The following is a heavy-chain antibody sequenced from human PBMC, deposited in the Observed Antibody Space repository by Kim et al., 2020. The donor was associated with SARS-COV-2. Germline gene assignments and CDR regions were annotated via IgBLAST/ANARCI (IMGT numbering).Heavy chain of an antibody. CDR1: GGSISSSSYY. V-gene: IGHV4-39*01. CDR2: IYYSGST. J-gene: IGHJ6*02. CDR3: ARRTLLVGATSHYYYGMDV. D-gene: IGHD1-26*01. Sequence: SETLSLTCTVSGGSISSSSYYWGWIRQPPGKGLEWIGSIYYSGSTYYNPSLKSRVTISVDTSKNQFSLKLSSVTAADTAVYYCARRTLLVGATSHYYYGMDVWGQGTTVTVSS.